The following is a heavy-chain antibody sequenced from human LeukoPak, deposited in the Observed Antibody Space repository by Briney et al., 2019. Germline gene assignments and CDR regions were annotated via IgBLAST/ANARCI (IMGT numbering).Heavy chain of an antibody. Sequence: SVTVSCTASGGTFSSYAISWVRQAPGQGLEWMGGIIPIFGTANYAQKFQGRVTITADESTSTAYMELSSLRSEDTAVYYCARDRLGYCSSTSCPPQYYGMDVWGQGTTVTVSS. D-gene: IGHD2-2*01. J-gene: IGHJ6*02. V-gene: IGHV1-69*13. CDR2: IIPIFGTA. CDR1: GGTFSSYA. CDR3: ARDRLGYCSSTSCPPQYYGMDV.